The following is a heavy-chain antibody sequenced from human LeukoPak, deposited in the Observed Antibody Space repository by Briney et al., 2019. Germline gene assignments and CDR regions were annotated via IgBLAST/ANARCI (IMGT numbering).Heavy chain of an antibody. CDR2: ISSSSSYI. D-gene: IGHD1-26*01. CDR1: GLTFSSYS. J-gene: IGHJ4*02. Sequence: PGGSLRLSCAASGLTFSSYSMNWVRQAPGKGLEWVSSISSSSSYIYYADSVKGRFTISRDNSKNSLYLQMNSLRAEDTALYYCAKGGTSSGIGYWGQGTLVTVSS. V-gene: IGHV3-21*04. CDR3: AKGGTSSGIGY.